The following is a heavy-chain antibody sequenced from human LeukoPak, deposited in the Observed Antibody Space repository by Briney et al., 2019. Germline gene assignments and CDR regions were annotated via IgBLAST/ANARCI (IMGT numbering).Heavy chain of an antibody. V-gene: IGHV3-48*01. CDR2: IDRDSSIT. CDR1: GFTFSRSI. J-gene: IGHJ4*02. CDR3: ATYDSGWYLTY. Sequence: PGGSLRLSCAASGFTFSRSIMNWVRQAPGKGLEWVSFIDRDSSITYYADSVRGRFIISRDNARNSLFLQMNSLRAEDTAVYFCATYDSGWYLTYWGQGTLVTVSS. D-gene: IGHD6-19*01.